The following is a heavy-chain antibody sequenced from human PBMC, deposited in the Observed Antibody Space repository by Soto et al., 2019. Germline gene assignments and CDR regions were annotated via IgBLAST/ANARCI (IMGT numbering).Heavy chain of an antibody. Sequence: GESLKISCKGSGYSFISYWITWVRQMPGKGLEWMGRIDPSDSYTNYSPSFQGHVTISVDQSISTVYLQWSSLKASDTAMYYCARDVVVGHYGMDVWGQGTTVTVSS. CDR2: IDPSDSYT. D-gene: IGHD2-2*01. CDR3: ARDVVVGHYGMDV. J-gene: IGHJ6*02. CDR1: GYSFISYW. V-gene: IGHV5-10-1*01.